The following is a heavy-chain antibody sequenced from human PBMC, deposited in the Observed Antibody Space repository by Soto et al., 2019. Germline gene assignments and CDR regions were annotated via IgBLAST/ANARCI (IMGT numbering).Heavy chain of an antibody. Sequence: PGGSLRLSCTASGFLFTDYYMSWIRQPPGKGLEWLAYIDSRGRTLSYADSVRGRFTISRDNAENSVYLQMDSLRADDTAVYYCARQAARNYIDSWGQGNSVTVSS. CDR3: ARQAARNYIDS. CDR2: IDSRGRTL. D-gene: IGHD6-6*01. J-gene: IGHJ4*02. CDR1: GFLFTDYY. V-gene: IGHV3-11*01.